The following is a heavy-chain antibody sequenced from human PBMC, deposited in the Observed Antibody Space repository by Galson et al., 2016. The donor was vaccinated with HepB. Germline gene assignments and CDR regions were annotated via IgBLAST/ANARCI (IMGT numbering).Heavy chain of an antibody. Sequence: SLRLSCAASGFTFSSYAMTWVRQAPGKGLDWVSTISGSGDETNYADSVKGRFTFSRDNSKNTLYAQMHSLRAEDTAVYYCAKDYYDSSGYRSYWYFDLWGRGTLVTVSS. J-gene: IGHJ2*01. CDR3: AKDYYDSSGYRSYWYFDL. D-gene: IGHD3-22*01. V-gene: IGHV3-23*01. CDR2: ISGSGDET. CDR1: GFTFSSYA.